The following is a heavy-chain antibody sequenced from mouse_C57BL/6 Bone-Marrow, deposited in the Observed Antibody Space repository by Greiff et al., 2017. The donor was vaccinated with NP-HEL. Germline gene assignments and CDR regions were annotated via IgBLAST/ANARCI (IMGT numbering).Heavy chain of an antibody. CDR1: GYTFTSYG. CDR3: AREGSSGYRAMDY. D-gene: IGHD3-2*02. CDR2: IYPRSGNT. J-gene: IGHJ4*01. V-gene: IGHV1-81*01. Sequence: VQLQESGAELARPGASVKLSCKASGYTFTSYGISWVKQRTGQGLEWIGEIYPRSGNTYYNEKFKGKATLTADKSSSTAYMELRSLTSEDSAVYFCAREGSSGYRAMDYWGQGTSVTVSS.